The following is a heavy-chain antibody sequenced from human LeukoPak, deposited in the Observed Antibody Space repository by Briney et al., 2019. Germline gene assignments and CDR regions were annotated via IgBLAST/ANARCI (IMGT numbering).Heavy chain of an antibody. J-gene: IGHJ3*02. CDR3: ARWDSGEWFHDAFDI. Sequence: SETPSLTCAVYGGSFSGYYWSWIRQPPGKGLEWIGEINHSGSTNYNPSLKSRVTISVDTSKNQFSLKLRSVTAADTALYYCARWDSGEWFHDAFDIWGQGTRVTVSS. D-gene: IGHD3-3*01. CDR1: GGSFSGYY. CDR2: INHSGST. V-gene: IGHV4-34*01.